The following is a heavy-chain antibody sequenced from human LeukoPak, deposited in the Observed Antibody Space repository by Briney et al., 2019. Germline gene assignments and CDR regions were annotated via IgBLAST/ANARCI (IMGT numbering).Heavy chain of an antibody. CDR3: ARAYYDSSGLDP. J-gene: IGHJ5*02. D-gene: IGHD3-22*01. CDR2: IYYSGST. V-gene: IGHV4-59*06. Sequence: PSETLSLTCTVSGGSISIYYWSWIRQHPGKGLEWIGYIYYSGSTYYNPSLKSRVTISVDTSKNQFSLKLSSVTAADTAVYYCARAYYDSSGLDPWGQGTLVTVSS. CDR1: GGSISIYY.